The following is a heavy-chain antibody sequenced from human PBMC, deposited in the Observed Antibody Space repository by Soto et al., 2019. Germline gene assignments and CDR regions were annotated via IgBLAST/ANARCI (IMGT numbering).Heavy chain of an antibody. CDR1: GASISGSYYY. D-gene: IGHD1-20*01. CDR3: ATSQKGYNWNYFDH. J-gene: IGHJ4*02. Sequence: PXGTLCLTCAVSGASISGSYYYWAWLRQSPGKGPEWIGSVFYTGFTSYNPSLESRVSVSVDTSKSRFSLKLSAVTAADTAVYYCATSQKGYNWNYFDHWGQGALVTVSS. V-gene: IGHV4-39*01. CDR2: VFYTGFT.